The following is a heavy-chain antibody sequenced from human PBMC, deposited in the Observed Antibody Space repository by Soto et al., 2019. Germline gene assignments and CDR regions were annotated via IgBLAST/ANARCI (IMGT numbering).Heavy chain of an antibody. D-gene: IGHD3-22*01. CDR3: ASGKGDYDSSGSSWFDH. CDR1: GYTFTSYD. CDR2: MNPNSGNS. V-gene: IGHV1-8*01. Sequence: QVQLVQSGAEVKKPGASVKVSCKASGYTFTSYDINWVRQATGQGLEWMGWMNPNSGNSGYAQKFQGRVTITRNTSISTAYMELSSLRSEDTAVYYCASGKGDYDSSGSSWFDHWGQGTLVLVSS. J-gene: IGHJ5*02.